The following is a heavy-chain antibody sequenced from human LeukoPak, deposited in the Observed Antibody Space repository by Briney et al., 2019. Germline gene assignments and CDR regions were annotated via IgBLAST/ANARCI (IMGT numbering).Heavy chain of an antibody. CDR1: GFSLSGYW. CDR2: ISPDGSDT. Sequence: PGGSLRLSCAASGFSLSGYWMHWVRQAPGKGLVWVSRISPDGSDTTYADSVKGRFTISRDNSKNTLHLQMNSLRDEDAAVYQCTRVQAGRSGHMDVWGRGTTVTVSS. D-gene: IGHD2-8*02. CDR3: TRVQAGRSGHMDV. V-gene: IGHV3-74*01. J-gene: IGHJ6*02.